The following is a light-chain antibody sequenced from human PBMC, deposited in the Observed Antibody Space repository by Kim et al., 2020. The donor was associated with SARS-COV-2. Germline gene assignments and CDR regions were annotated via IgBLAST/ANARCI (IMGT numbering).Light chain of an antibody. J-gene: IGLJ3*02. CDR1: KLGDKY. CDR3: QAWDRSPNWV. V-gene: IGLV3-1*01. Sequence: SYELTQPPSVSVSPGQTASITCSGDKLGDKYVCWYQQKPDQSPVLVIYQDSKRPSGIPERFSGSNSGNTATLTISGTQAMDEADYYCQAWDRSPNWVFGGGTQLTVL. CDR2: QDS.